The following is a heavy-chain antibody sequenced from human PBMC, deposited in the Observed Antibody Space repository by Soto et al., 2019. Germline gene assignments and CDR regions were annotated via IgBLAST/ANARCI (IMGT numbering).Heavy chain of an antibody. D-gene: IGHD3-22*01. Sequence: ASVKVSCKASGYTFTGYYMHWVRQAPGQGLEWMGWINPNSGGTNYAQKFQGWVTMTRDTSISTAYMELSRLRSDDTAVYYCARDRVKYYYDSSGYRGFYGMDVWGQGTTVTVSS. CDR3: ARDRVKYYYDSSGYRGFYGMDV. J-gene: IGHJ6*02. V-gene: IGHV1-2*04. CDR2: INPNSGGT. CDR1: GYTFTGYY.